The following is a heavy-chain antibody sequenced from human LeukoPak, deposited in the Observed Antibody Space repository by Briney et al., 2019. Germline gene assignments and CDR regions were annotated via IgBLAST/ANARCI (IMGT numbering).Heavy chain of an antibody. Sequence: ASVKVSCKASGYTFTSYYMHWVRQAPGQGLEWMGIINPSGDSTNYAQKFQGRVTMTRDTSTSTVYMELSSLRSEDTAVYYCARRSASCSGGSCYPDAFDIWGQGTMVTVSS. CDR2: INPSGDST. V-gene: IGHV1-46*03. CDR3: ARRSASCSGGSCYPDAFDI. D-gene: IGHD2-15*01. CDR1: GYTFTSYY. J-gene: IGHJ3*02.